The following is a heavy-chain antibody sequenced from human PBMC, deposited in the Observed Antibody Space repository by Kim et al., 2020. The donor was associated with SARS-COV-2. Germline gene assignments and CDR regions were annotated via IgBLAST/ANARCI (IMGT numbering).Heavy chain of an antibody. J-gene: IGHJ6*03. CDR3: ARIPYSSSWNYYYYYMDV. Sequence: GGSLRLSCAASGFTFSSYSMNWVRQAPGKGLEWVSSISSSSYIYYADSVKGRFTISRDNAKNSLYLQMNSLRAEDTAVYYCARIPYSSSWNYYYYYMDVWGKGTTVTVSS. V-gene: IGHV3-21*01. CDR1: GFTFSSYS. D-gene: IGHD6-13*01. CDR2: ISSSSYI.